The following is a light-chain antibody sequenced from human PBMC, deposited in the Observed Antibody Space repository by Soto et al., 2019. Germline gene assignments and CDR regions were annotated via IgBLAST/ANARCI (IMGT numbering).Light chain of an antibody. J-gene: IGLJ2*01. CDR3: QVWDSSSDHLVV. CDR2: YDS. CDR1: NIGSKS. Sequence: VLTQPPSVSVAPGKTARITCGGNNIGSKSVHWYQQKPGQAPVLVIYYDSDRPSGIPERFSGSNSGNTATLTISRVEAGDEADYYCQVWDSSSDHLVVFGGGTKVTVL. V-gene: IGLV3-21*04.